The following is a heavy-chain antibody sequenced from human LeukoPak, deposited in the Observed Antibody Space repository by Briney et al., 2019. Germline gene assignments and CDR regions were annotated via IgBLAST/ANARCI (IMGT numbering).Heavy chain of an antibody. CDR3: ARGSDIVLMVYAIVDY. CDR2: IKQDGSEK. D-gene: IGHD2-8*01. J-gene: IGHJ4*02. Sequence: GGSLRLSCAASGFTFSSYAMSWVRQAPGKGLEWVANIKQDGSEKYYVDSVKGRFTISRDNAKNSLYLQMNSLRAEDTAVYYCARGSDIVLMVYAIVDYWGQGTLVTVSS. CDR1: GFTFSSYA. V-gene: IGHV3-7*01.